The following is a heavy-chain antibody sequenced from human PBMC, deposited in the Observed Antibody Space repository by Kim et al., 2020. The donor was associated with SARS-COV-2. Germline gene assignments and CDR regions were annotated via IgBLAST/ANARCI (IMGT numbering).Heavy chain of an antibody. D-gene: IGHD3-16*02. CDR2: IYYSGST. V-gene: IGHV4-59*01. CDR3: AGITFGGVIVDPGFYY. CDR1: GGSISSYY. Sequence: SETLSLTCTVSGGSISSYYWSWIRQPPGKGLEWIGYIYYSGSTNYNPSLKSRVTISVDTSKNQFSLKLSSVTAADTAVYYCAGITFGGVIVDPGFYY. J-gene: IGHJ6*01.